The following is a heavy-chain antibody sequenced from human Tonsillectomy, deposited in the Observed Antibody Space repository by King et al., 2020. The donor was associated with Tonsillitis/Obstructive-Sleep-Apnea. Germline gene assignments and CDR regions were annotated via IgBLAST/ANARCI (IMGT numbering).Heavy chain of an antibody. Sequence: QLQESGPGLVKPSETLSLTCTVSGGSISSYYWSWIRQPPGKGLEWIGYIYYSGSTNYNPSLKSRVTISVDTSKNQFSLKLSSVTAADTAVYYCARVPYRGPGGYYFDYWGQGTLVTVSS. CDR1: GGSISSYY. V-gene: IGHV4-59*01. CDR2: IYYSGST. J-gene: IGHJ4*02. D-gene: IGHD1-14*01. CDR3: ARVPYRGPGGYYFDY.